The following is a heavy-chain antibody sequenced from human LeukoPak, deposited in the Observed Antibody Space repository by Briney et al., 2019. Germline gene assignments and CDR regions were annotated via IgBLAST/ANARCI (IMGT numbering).Heavy chain of an antibody. CDR3: ARGNIVVVPAARRGMDV. D-gene: IGHD2-2*01. J-gene: IGHJ6*02. CDR1: GFTFSSYA. Sequence: PGRSLRLSCAASGFTFSSYAMHWVRQAPGKGLEYVSAISSNGGSTYYANSVKGRFTISRDNSKNTLYLQMGSLRAEDMAVYYCARGNIVVVPAARRGMDVWGQGTTVTVSS. V-gene: IGHV3-64*01. CDR2: ISSNGGST.